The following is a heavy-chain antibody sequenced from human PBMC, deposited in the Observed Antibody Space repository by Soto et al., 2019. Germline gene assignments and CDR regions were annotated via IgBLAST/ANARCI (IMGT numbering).Heavy chain of an antibody. J-gene: IGHJ5*01. CDR2: ITSKTDGETA. CDR1: SFTFTNAW. V-gene: IGHV3-15*07. CDR3: SAHPFRGFDS. D-gene: IGHD5-12*01. Sequence: EVQLVESGGGLVKPGGSLRLSCAASSFTFTNAWMNWVRQAPGKGLEWVGRITSKTDGETADYAAPVKGRFTISRDDSKNTLYLQMNSLQTEDPAVYYCSAHPFRGFDSWGQGTLVTXSS.